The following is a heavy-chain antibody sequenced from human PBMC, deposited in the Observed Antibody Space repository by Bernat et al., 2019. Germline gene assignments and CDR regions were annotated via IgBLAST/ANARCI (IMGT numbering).Heavy chain of an antibody. CDR1: GFTFSSYW. CDR3: ARSDFSSSWTNYYYYGMDV. Sequence: EVPLVESGGGLVQPGGSLRLSCAASGFTFSSYWMHLVRQAPGKGLVWVSRINSDGSSTSYADSVKGRFTISRDNAKNTLYLQMNSLRAEDTAVYYCARSDFSSSWTNYYYYGMDVWGQGTTVTVSS. J-gene: IGHJ6*02. V-gene: IGHV3-74*01. CDR2: INSDGSST. D-gene: IGHD6-13*01.